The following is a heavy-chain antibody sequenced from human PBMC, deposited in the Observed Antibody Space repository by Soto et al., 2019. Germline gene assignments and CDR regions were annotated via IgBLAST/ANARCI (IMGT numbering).Heavy chain of an antibody. Sequence: PGGSLRLSCAASGFTFSSYAMSWVRQAPGKGLEWVSAISGSGGSTYYADSVKGRFTISRDNSKNTLYLQMNSLRAEDTAVYYCAKVRYYDILTGYYYFDDWGQGPLVTVAS. J-gene: IGHJ4*02. CDR3: AKVRYYDILTGYYYFDD. CDR1: GFTFSSYA. CDR2: ISGSGGST. V-gene: IGHV3-23*01. D-gene: IGHD3-9*01.